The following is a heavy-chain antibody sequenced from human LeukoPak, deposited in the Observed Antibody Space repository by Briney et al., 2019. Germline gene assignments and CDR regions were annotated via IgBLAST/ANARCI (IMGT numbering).Heavy chain of an antibody. Sequence: GGSLRLSCAASGFTFSSYWMSWVRQAPGKGLEWVANIKQDGSEKYYVDSVKGRFTISRDNAKNSLYPQMNSLRAEDTAVYYCARDRGVVPAALEFDYWGQGTLVTVSS. CDR3: ARDRGVVPAALEFDY. CDR2: IKQDGSEK. V-gene: IGHV3-7*01. D-gene: IGHD2-2*01. J-gene: IGHJ4*02. CDR1: GFTFSSYW.